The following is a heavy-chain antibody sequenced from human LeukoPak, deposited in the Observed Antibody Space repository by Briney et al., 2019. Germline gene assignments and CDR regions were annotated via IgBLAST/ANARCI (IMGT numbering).Heavy chain of an antibody. J-gene: IGHJ3*02. V-gene: IGHV3-23*01. CDR3: AKDYYYDSGFDAFDI. CDR2: ISGSGGST. D-gene: IGHD3-22*01. Sequence: GGSLRLSCAASGFTFSSYAMSRVRQAPGKGLEWVSAISGSGGSTYYADSVKGRFTISRDNSKNTLYLQMNSLRAEDTAVYYCAKDYYYDSGFDAFDIWGQGTMVTVSS. CDR1: GFTFSSYA.